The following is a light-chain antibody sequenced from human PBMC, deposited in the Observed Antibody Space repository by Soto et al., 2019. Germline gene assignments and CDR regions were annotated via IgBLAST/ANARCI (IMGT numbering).Light chain of an antibody. CDR1: QSVSSY. Sequence: EIVLTQSPATLSLSPGERATLSWRASQSVSSYLAWYQQKPGQAPRLLIYDASNRATGIPARFSGSGSGTDFTLTINSLEPEDFAVYYCQQRSNWLTFGGGTKVEIK. J-gene: IGKJ4*01. V-gene: IGKV3-11*01. CDR2: DAS. CDR3: QQRSNWLT.